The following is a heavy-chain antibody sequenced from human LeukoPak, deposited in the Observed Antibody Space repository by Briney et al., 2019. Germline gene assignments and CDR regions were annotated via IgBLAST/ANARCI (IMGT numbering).Heavy chain of an antibody. CDR1: GSSIYSDYF. CDR2: IHHSGTI. D-gene: IGHD1-26*01. Sequence: PSETLSLTCAVSGSSIYSDYFWAWIRQPPGKGLERIGSIHHSGTIYYNPSLRSRVTISVGTSDNHFSLNLNSVTAADTALYYCARHSRVIVGAICAYDFWGQGTKVTVSS. J-gene: IGHJ3*01. V-gene: IGHV4-38-2*01. CDR3: ARHSRVIVGAICAYDF.